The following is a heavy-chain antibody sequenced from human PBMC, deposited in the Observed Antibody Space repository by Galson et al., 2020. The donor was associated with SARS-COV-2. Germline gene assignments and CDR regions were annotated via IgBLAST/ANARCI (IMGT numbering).Heavy chain of an antibody. CDR2: ICTSGST. CDR1: GGSISSGSCY. Sequence: SETLSLTCTVSGGSISSGSCYWSWIRQPAGQGREWIGRICTSGSTNYNPSLKSRVTISVDTAKNQFSLKLSSVTAADTAVDYCAREMDEDSSGYSLSSYFDYWGQGTLVTVSS. D-gene: IGHD3-22*01. V-gene: IGHV4-61*02. J-gene: IGHJ4*02. CDR3: AREMDEDSSGYSLSSYFDY.